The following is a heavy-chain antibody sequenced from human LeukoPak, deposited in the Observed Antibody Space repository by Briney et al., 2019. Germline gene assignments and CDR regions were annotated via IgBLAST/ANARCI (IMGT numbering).Heavy chain of an antibody. J-gene: IGHJ4*02. CDR1: GGSISSSNW. Sequence: SGTLSLTCAVSGGSISSSNWWSWIRQPPGKGLEWIGEINHSGSTNYNPSLKSRVTISVDTSKNQFSLKLRSVTAADTAVYYCARGVGRATPYWGQGTLVTVSS. CDR2: INHSGST. V-gene: IGHV4-4*02. D-gene: IGHD1-26*01. CDR3: ARGVGRATPY.